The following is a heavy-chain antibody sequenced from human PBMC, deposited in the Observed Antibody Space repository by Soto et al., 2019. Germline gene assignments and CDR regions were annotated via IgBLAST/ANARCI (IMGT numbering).Heavy chain of an antibody. D-gene: IGHD6-19*01. CDR3: ATGPTGWYGYDY. J-gene: IGHJ4*02. V-gene: IGHV3-74*01. Sequence: EVQRVESGGGLVQPGGSLRLSCAASGFTFSSSWRHWVRQAPGKGLVWVSRIYSDGSRTNYADSVQGRFTISRDNAKNTLYLQMNSLRVEDTALYYCATGPTGWYGYDYWGQGTLVTVSS. CDR2: IYSDGSRT. CDR1: GFTFSSSW.